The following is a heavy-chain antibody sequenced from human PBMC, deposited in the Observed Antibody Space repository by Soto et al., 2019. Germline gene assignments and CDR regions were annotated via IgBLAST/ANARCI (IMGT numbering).Heavy chain of an antibody. V-gene: IGHV3-30-3*01. CDR1: GFTFSSYA. CDR2: ISSDGSNK. D-gene: IGHD3-3*01. Sequence: QVQLVESGGGVVQPGRSLRLSCAASGFTFSSYAMHWVRQAPGKGLECVAVISSDGSNKSYADSVKGRCTISRDNSQNTLYLQMNSLRAEDTAVYYCASVAMFGGVATYGMDVWCPGTTVTFSS. J-gene: IGHJ6*02. CDR3: ASVAMFGGVATYGMDV.